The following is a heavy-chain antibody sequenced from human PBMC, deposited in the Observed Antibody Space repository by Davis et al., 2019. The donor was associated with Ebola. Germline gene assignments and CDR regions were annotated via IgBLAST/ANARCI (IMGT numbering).Heavy chain of an antibody. CDR3: ARDSSGTNYYYYGMNV. CDR2: ISADNGNS. Sequence: ASVKVSCKASGYTFTSYAMHWVRQAPGQRLEWMGWISADNGNSNYEHKLQDRVTMTTDTSTSTAYMELTSLRSDDTAVYYCARDSSGTNYYYYGMNVWGKGTTVIVSS. CDR1: GYTFTSYA. V-gene: IGHV1-18*01. J-gene: IGHJ6*04. D-gene: IGHD3-22*01.